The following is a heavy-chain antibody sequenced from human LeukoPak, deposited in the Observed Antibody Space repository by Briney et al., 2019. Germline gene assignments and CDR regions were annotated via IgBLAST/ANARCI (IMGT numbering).Heavy chain of an antibody. CDR2: IGNSGRDT. Sequence: GGSLRLSCAPSGFTFSTYAMSGVRQAPGKGLEWVSAIGNSGRDTYYADSVKGRFTISRDNSKNTLFLQMNRLRAEDTAVYYCAKVGPPYSRGWSIELDYWGQGTLVTVSS. V-gene: IGHV3-23*01. D-gene: IGHD6-19*01. CDR1: GFTFSTYA. J-gene: IGHJ4*02. CDR3: AKVGPPYSRGWSIELDY.